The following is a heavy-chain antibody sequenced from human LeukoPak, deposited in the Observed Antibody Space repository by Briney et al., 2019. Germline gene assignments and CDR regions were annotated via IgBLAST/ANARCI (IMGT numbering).Heavy chain of an antibody. D-gene: IGHD6-19*01. CDR1: GFTVSSNY. V-gene: IGHV3-53*01. CDR2: IYSGGST. J-gene: IGHJ4*02. CDR3: AKARTLVAVAGTVVDY. Sequence: PGGSLRLSCAASGFTVSSNYMSWVRQAPGKGLEWVSVIYSGGSTYYADSVKGRFTISRDNSKNTLYLQMNSLRAEDTAVYYCAKARTLVAVAGTVVDYWGQRTLVTVSS.